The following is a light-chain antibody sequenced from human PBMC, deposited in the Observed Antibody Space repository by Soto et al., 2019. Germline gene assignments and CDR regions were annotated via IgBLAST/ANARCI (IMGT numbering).Light chain of an antibody. Sequence: QSALTQPASVSGSPGQSITISCTGTSSDVGIYTHVSWYQQHPGRAPKPIIYGVSNRPSGVSNRFSGSKSGNTASLTISGLQAADEADYYCNSYTSSYTYVFGTGTKVTVL. J-gene: IGLJ1*01. CDR2: GVS. V-gene: IGLV2-14*01. CDR3: NSYTSSYTYV. CDR1: SSDVGIYTH.